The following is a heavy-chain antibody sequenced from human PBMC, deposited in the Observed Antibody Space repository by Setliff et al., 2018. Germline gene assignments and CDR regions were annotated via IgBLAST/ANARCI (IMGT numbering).Heavy chain of an antibody. J-gene: IGHJ4*02. D-gene: IGHD1-26*01. V-gene: IGHV4-4*02. Sequence: PSETLSLTCAVSGVSINSLTWWSWVRQTPGKGFEWIGEIYHDGNSNFAPSVHYSPSLKSRAIMSIDKSKNQFSLNLSSVTAADTAVYYCARGGGRYHAASWGQGTMVTVSS. CDR2: IYHDGNS. CDR1: GVSINSLTW. CDR3: ARGGGRYHAAS.